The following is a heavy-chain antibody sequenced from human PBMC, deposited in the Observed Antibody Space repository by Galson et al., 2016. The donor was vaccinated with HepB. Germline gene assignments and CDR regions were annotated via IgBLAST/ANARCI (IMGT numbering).Heavy chain of an antibody. D-gene: IGHD4-11*01. CDR2: ISPGDSDT. CDR3: ARRPPVTGRSGHYFDS. CDR1: GYSFSSYW. J-gene: IGHJ4*02. Sequence: QSGAEVKKPGESLKISCKGSGYSFSSYWIGWVRQMPGKGLEWMGIISPGDSDTRYSPSFRGQVTISVDKAINTAYMQWSSPKASDSGIYYCARRPPVTGRSGHYFDSWGQGTLVTVSS. V-gene: IGHV5-51*01.